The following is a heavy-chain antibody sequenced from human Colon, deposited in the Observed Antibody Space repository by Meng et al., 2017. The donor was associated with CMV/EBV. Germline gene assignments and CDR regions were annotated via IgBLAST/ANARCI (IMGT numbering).Heavy chain of an antibody. CDR1: GYTFTSYD. CDR3: ARGGGANRPYCSSTSCRYYYYGMDV. V-gene: IGHV1-8*01. J-gene: IGHJ6*02. Sequence: ASVKVSCKASGYTFTSYDINWVRQATGQGLEWMGWMNPNSGNTGYAQKFQGRVTMTRNTSISTAYMELSSLRSEDTAVYYCARGGGANRPYCSSTSCRYYYYGMDVWGQGTTVTVSS. CDR2: MNPNSGNT. D-gene: IGHD2-2*01.